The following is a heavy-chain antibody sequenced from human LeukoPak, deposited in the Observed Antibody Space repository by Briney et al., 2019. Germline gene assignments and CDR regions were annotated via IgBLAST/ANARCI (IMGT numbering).Heavy chain of an antibody. CDR2: ISGSGGST. D-gene: IGHD6-13*01. CDR1: GFTFSSYA. CDR3: AKGYKVRFSSSWYFDY. J-gene: IGHJ4*02. Sequence: GGSLRLSCAASGFTFSSYAMSWVRQAPGKGLEWVSAISGSGGSTYYADSVKGRFTISRDNSKNTLYLQMNSLRAEDTAVFYCAKGYKVRFSSSWYFDYWGQGTLVTVSS. V-gene: IGHV3-23*01.